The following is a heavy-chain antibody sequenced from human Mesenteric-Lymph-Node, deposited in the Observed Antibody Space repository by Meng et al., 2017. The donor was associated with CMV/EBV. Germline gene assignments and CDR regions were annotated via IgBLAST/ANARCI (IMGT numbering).Heavy chain of an antibody. CDR2: INRSGSTI. V-gene: IGHV3-11*04. CDR1: GVTFSDYY. CDR3: ARDRTLFGSIFDY. Sequence: GGSLRLSCAASGVTFSDYYMSWIRQAPGKGLEWVSYINRSGSTIYYADTVKGRFTISRDNAKNSLYLQMNSLRAEDTAVYYCARDRTLFGSIFDYWGQGSLVTVSS. D-gene: IGHD6-6*01. J-gene: IGHJ4*02.